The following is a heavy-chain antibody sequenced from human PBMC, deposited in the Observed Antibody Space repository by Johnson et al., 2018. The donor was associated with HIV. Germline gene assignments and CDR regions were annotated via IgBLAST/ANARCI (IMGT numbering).Heavy chain of an antibody. D-gene: IGHD6-19*01. CDR2: ISYDGSNK. CDR3: ARDWGLYSSGWYVDAFDI. CDR1: GFTFSSYA. V-gene: IGHV3-30-3*01. Sequence: QVQLVESGGGVVQPGRSLRLSCAASGFTFSSYAMHWVRQAPGKGLEWVAVISYDGSNKYYADSVKGRFTISRDNSKNTLYLQMNSLRAEDTAVYYCARDWGLYSSGWYVDAFDIWGKGTMVTVSS. J-gene: IGHJ3*02.